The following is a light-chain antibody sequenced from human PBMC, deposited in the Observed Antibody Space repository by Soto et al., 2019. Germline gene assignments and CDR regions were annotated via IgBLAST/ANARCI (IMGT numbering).Light chain of an antibody. CDR2: DAS. CDR3: QQYNDWPPFT. CDR1: RSVRAN. J-gene: IGKJ5*01. Sequence: ETVMTQSPATLSVSPGDRVTLTCRASRSVRANLAWYQQKPGQGPRLLIYDASTRATGIPARFGGSGSGTEFTLTISSLQSEDSAIYYCQQYNDWPPFTFGPGTRLEIK. V-gene: IGKV3-15*01.